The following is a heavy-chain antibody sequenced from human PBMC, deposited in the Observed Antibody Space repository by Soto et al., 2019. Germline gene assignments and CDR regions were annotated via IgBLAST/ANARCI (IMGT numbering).Heavy chain of an antibody. J-gene: IGHJ4*02. Sequence: QVQLQESGPGLVKPSETLSLTCTVSGGSISSSGYYWSWIRQNPGKVLEWMGYIHYSGITYYNPPLKTRVTISVDRSRIPFSPRLRSVTAAATAVYYCAKSLTINADFDCWGQGPLVTVSS. CDR3: AKSLTINADFDC. D-gene: IGHD3-9*01. CDR1: GGSISSSGYY. V-gene: IGHV4-31*03. CDR2: IHYSGIT.